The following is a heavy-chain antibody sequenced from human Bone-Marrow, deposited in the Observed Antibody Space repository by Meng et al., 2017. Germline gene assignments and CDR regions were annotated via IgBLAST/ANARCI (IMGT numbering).Heavy chain of an antibody. CDR1: GGSISSYY. J-gene: IGHJ3*02. CDR3: ARLLGHDAFDI. V-gene: IGHV5-51*01. CDR2: IYPGDSDT. Sequence: GGSLRLSCTVSGGSISSYYWSWIRQPPGKGLEWMGIIYPGDSDTRYSPSFQGQVTISADKSISTAYLQWSSLKASDTAMYYCARLLGHDAFDIWGQGTMVTVSS. D-gene: IGHD2-15*01.